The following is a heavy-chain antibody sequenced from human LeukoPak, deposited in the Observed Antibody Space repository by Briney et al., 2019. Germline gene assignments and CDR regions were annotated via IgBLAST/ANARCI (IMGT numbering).Heavy chain of an antibody. CDR3: ARAAYSSGWYAPTYFDY. Sequence: SQTLSLTCAVSGGSISSGGYSWSWIRQPPGKGLEWIGYIYYSGSTNYNPSLKSRVTISVDTSKNQFSLKLSSVTAADTAVYYCARAAYSSGWYAPTYFDYWGQGTLVTVSS. J-gene: IGHJ4*02. V-gene: IGHV4-61*08. D-gene: IGHD6-19*01. CDR2: IYYSGST. CDR1: GGSISSGGYS.